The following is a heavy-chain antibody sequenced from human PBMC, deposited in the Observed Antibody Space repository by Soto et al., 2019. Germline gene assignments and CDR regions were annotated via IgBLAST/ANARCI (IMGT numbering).Heavy chain of an antibody. J-gene: IGHJ4*02. D-gene: IGHD3-22*01. Sequence: SETLSLTCAVSGYSISSSNWWGWIRQPPGKGLEWIGYIYYSGATYYNPSLKSRVTMSVDTSKNQFSLKLGSVTAADTAVYYCARGDYDSSGYYYFDYWGQGTLVTVSS. V-gene: IGHV4-28*03. CDR2: IYYSGAT. CDR3: ARGDYDSSGYYYFDY. CDR1: GYSISSSNW.